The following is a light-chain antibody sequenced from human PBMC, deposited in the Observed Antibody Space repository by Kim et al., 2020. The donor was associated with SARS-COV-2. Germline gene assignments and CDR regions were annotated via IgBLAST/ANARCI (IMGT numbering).Light chain of an antibody. CDR1: SLRSYY. CDR3: NSRDSTGKRWV. CDR2: GRN. Sequence: ALGQTVKITCQGGSLRSYYASWYQQKPGQANILGIYGRNNRPSGIPDRFAGSSSVNTASLTITGAQAEEEADYYCNSRDSTGKRWVFGTGTKVTVL. V-gene: IGLV3-19*01. J-gene: IGLJ1*01.